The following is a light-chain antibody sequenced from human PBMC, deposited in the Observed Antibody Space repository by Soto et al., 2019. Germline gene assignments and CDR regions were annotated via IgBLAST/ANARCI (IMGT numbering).Light chain of an antibody. CDR2: AAS. V-gene: IGKV1-9*01. CDR1: QAISSY. Sequence: DIQLTQSPSFLSASVGDRVTITCRASQAISSYFAWYQVKPGKAPQLLIYAASTLQSGLPSRFSGKGSATEFTLTISSLLPEDLATYYCQQVSSYPYTFGQGTKLEIK. J-gene: IGKJ2*01. CDR3: QQVSSYPYT.